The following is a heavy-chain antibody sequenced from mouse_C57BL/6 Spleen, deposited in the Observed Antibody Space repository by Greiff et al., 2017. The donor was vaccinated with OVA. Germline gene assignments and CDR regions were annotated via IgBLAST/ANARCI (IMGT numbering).Heavy chain of an antibody. CDR3: ARSSYGSSFWFAY. J-gene: IGHJ3*01. Sequence: DVMLVESGGGLVQPGGSLILSCAASGFTFTDYYMSWVRQPPGKALEWLGFIRNKANGYTTEYSASVKGRFTISRDNSQSILYLQMNALRAEDSATYYCARSSYGSSFWFAYWGQGTLVTVSA. D-gene: IGHD1-1*01. CDR2: IRNKANGYTT. CDR1: GFTFTDYY. V-gene: IGHV7-3*01.